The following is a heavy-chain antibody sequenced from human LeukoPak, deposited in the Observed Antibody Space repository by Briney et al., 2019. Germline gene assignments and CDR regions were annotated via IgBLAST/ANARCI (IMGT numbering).Heavy chain of an antibody. J-gene: IGHJ6*03. Sequence: GGSLRLSCAASGFTFSSYSMSWVRQAPGKGLEWVSSISTSSSYICYADSVKGRFTISRDNAKNSLYLQMSSLRAEDTAVYYCAKGGGYEAQYYYYYLDVWGKGTTVTISS. CDR3: AKGGGYEAQYYYYYLDV. CDR2: ISTSSSYI. D-gene: IGHD5-12*01. V-gene: IGHV3-21*01. CDR1: GFTFSSYS.